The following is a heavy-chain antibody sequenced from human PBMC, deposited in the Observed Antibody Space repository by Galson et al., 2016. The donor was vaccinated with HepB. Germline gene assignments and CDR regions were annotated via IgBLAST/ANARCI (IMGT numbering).Heavy chain of an antibody. CDR1: GYTFTSYY. Sequence: SVKVSCKASGYTFTSYYIHWVRQAPGQGLEWMGIINPSGGSTSYAQKFQGRIAMTRDTSTSTVYMELSSLRSEDSAVYYCAREGSVTSFFDSWGQGAVVTASS. V-gene: IGHV1-46*01. CDR3: AREGSVTSFFDS. J-gene: IGHJ4*02. CDR2: INPSGGST. D-gene: IGHD2-2*01.